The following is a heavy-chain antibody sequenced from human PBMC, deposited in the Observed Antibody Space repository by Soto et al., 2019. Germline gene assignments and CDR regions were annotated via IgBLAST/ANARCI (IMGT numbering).Heavy chain of an antibody. CDR2: INPNSGGT. CDR3: ARGRCSGGSCLYYYYGMDV. J-gene: IGHJ6*02. V-gene: IGHV1-2*04. Sequence: ASVKVYCKASGYTFTGYYMHWVRQAPGQGLEWMGWINPNSGGTNYAQKFQGWVTMTRDTSISTAYMELSRLRSDDTAVYYCARGRCSGGSCLYYYYGMDVWGQGTTVTVSS. D-gene: IGHD2-15*01. CDR1: GYTFTGYY.